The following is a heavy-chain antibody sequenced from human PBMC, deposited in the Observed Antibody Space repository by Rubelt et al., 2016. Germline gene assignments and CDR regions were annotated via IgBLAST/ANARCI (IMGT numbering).Heavy chain of an antibody. CDR2: ITSTSGTI. V-gene: IGHV3-21*05. Sequence: EVQLVESGGGLVKPGGSLRLSCVASGFTFSNYSMNWVRQAPGKGLEWLSFITSTSGTIYCADSGKGRFTNSRDNAKNSLYLQLNSLRAEDTAVYYCARDRAGGSFDYWGQGTLVTVSS. CDR3: ARDRAGGSFDY. D-gene: IGHD3-16*01. J-gene: IGHJ4*02. CDR1: GFTFSNYS.